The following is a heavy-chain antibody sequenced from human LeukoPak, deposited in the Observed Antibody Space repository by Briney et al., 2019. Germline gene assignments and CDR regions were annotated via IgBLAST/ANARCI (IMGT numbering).Heavy chain of an antibody. D-gene: IGHD6-13*01. V-gene: IGHV1-18*01. J-gene: IGHJ4*02. CDR3: AREGIRIAAAGTMDY. CDR1: GYTFTSYG. Sequence: ASVKVSCKASGYTFTSYGISWVRQAPGQGLEWMGWISAYNGNTNYAPKHQGRVTMTTDTSTSTAYMELRSLRSDDTAVYYCAREGIRIAAAGTMDYWGQGTLVTVSS. CDR2: ISAYNGNT.